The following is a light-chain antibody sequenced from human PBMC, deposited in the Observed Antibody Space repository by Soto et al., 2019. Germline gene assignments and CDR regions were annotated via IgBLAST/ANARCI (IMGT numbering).Light chain of an antibody. J-gene: IGLJ2*01. CDR1: KLGNKY. Sequence: SYELTQPPSVSVSPGQTASITCSGDKLGNKYVCWYQQKPGQSPVLVIYQDNKRPSGIPERFSGSNSGNTATLSISGTQAMDEADYYCQAWDSTTVVFGGGTKVTVL. V-gene: IGLV3-1*01. CDR2: QDN. CDR3: QAWDSTTVV.